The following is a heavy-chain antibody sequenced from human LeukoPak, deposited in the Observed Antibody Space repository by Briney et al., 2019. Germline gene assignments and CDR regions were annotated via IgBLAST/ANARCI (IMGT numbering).Heavy chain of an antibody. D-gene: IGHD1-26*01. V-gene: IGHV3-64*02. J-gene: IGHJ4*02. CDR3: ARVRVGATAKGHYFDY. Sequence: GALRLSCAASGFTFSNYAMHWVRQAPGKGLECVSVISSNGGNIYYADSVKGRFTISRDNSKNTLYLQMGSLRAEDMAVYYCARVRVGATAKGHYFDYWDQGTLVTVSP. CDR1: GFTFSNYA. CDR2: ISSNGGNI.